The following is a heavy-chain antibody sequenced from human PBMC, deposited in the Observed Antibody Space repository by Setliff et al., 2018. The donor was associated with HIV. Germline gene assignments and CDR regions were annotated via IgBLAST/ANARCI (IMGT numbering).Heavy chain of an antibody. V-gene: IGHV7-4-1*02. CDR1: GYTFTSFV. CDR3: ARAGGFGEFIENWFDP. CDR2: INTNTGNP. Sequence: ASVKVSCKASGYTFTSFVMNWVRQAPGQGLEWMGWINTNTGNPTYAQGFTGRFVFSLDTSVSTAYLQISSLKAEDTAVYYCARAGGFGEFIENWFDPWGQGTLVTVSS. J-gene: IGHJ5*02. D-gene: IGHD3-10*01.